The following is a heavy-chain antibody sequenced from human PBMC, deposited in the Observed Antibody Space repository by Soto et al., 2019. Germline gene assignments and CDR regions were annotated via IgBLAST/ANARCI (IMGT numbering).Heavy chain of an antibody. D-gene: IGHD3-3*01. V-gene: IGHV3-49*03. CDR2: IRSKAYGGTT. CDR1: VFTFGDYA. Sequence: PVGSVRRSCTSSVFTFGDYAMSCFRHSPGKWLEWVGFIRSKAYGGTTEYAASVKGRFTISRDDSKSIAYLQMNSLKTEDTGMYYCTREREWSSAGNYAYNYHGRDSLGKGTTV. CDR3: TREREWSSAGNYAYNYHGRDS. J-gene: IGHJ6*01.